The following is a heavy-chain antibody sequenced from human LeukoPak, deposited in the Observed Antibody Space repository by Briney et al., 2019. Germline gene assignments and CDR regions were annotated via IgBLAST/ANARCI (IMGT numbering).Heavy chain of an antibody. J-gene: IGHJ4*02. Sequence: GGSLRLSCAASGFSFRSYPMTWVRQAPGKGLEWVSAISFSGTTYYADSVKGRFTISRDNSKNTLYLQMNSLRAEDTAVYYCAKGHYYGSGSYWVWGQGTLVTVSS. D-gene: IGHD3-10*01. V-gene: IGHV3-23*01. CDR2: ISFSGTT. CDR1: GFSFRSYP. CDR3: AKGHYYGSGSYWV.